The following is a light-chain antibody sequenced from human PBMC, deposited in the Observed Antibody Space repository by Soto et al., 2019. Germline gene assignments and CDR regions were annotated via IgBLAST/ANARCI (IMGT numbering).Light chain of an antibody. CDR2: DDD. J-gene: IGLJ3*02. CDR3: GTWDSSLSAVV. CDR1: NSNIGDNY. V-gene: IGLV1-51*01. Sequence: QSVLTQPPSASAAPGRTVTISCSGSNSNIGDNYVSWYQRLPGTAPQVLIFDDDKRPPGIPDRFSGSKSGTSATLGIAGLQSGDEADYYCGTWDSSLSAVVFGGGTKLTVL.